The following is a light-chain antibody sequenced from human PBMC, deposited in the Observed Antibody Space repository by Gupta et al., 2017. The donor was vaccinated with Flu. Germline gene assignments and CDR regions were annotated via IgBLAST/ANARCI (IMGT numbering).Light chain of an antibody. Sequence: QSVLTQPPSVSGAPGQRVTISCTVSSSNIGAGYDVHWYQQLPGTAPNLLIYGNSNRPSGVPDRFSGSKSGTSASLAITGLQAEDEADYYCQSYDSSLSGPNWVFGGGTKLTVL. J-gene: IGLJ3*02. CDR1: SSNIGAGYD. V-gene: IGLV1-40*01. CDR2: GNS. CDR3: QSYDSSLSGPNWV.